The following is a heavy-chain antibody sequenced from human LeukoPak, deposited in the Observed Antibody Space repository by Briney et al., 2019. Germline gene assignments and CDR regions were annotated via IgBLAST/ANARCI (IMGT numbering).Heavy chain of an antibody. CDR2: IWYDGSNK. CDR1: GFTFSSYG. V-gene: IGHV3-33*01. Sequence: PGGSLRLSCAASGFTFSSYGMHWVRQAPGKGLEWVAVIWYDGSNKYYADSVKGRFTISRDNSKNTLYLQMNSLRAEDTAEYYCARDMEEVSNWGQGTLVTVSS. D-gene: IGHD3-3*02. CDR3: ARDMEEVSN. J-gene: IGHJ4*02.